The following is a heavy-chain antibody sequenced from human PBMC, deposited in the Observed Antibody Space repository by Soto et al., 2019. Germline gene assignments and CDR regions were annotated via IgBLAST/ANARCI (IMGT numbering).Heavy chain of an antibody. V-gene: IGHV2-5*02. CDR2: IYWDTDK. D-gene: IGHD2-15*01. CDR1: GFSVSTSGLG. J-gene: IGHJ6*02. CDR3: AHKGGRGAGMDV. Sequence: QITLKESGPTLVKPTQTLTLTCTFSGFSVSTSGLGVAWIRQSPGTALEWLALIYWDTDKRYSPIRKSRVTITKATSKHKVVLTMTNMDPVDTATYYCAHKGGRGAGMDVWGQGATVTV.